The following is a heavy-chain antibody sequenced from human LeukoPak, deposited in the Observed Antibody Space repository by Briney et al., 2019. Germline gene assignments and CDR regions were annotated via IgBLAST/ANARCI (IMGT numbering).Heavy chain of an antibody. CDR3: ARGRQWLGRPFDY. CDR2: INHSGST. CDR1: GGSFSGYY. Sequence: SETLSLTCAVYGGSFSGYYWSWIRQPPGKGLEWIGEINHSGSTNYNPSLKSRVTISVDTSENQFSLKLSSVTAADTAVYYCARGRQWLGRPFDYWGQGTLVTVSS. V-gene: IGHV4-34*01. J-gene: IGHJ4*02. D-gene: IGHD6-19*01.